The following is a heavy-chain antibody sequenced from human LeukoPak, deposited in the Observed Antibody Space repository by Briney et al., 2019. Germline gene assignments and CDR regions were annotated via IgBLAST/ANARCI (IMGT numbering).Heavy chain of an antibody. CDR1: GFTFSRYV. CDR3: ASRTDCTSTNCPSAFDL. V-gene: IGHV3-64*02. Sequence: GGSLRLSCAASGFTFSRYVMHWVRQAPGKGLEYVSAISHNGLSTHYVDSVKGRFTISRDNSKNMLYLHMGSLRVEDLAVYYCASRTDCTSTNCPSAFDLWGQGTMVIVSS. CDR2: ISHNGLST. D-gene: IGHD2-2*01. J-gene: IGHJ3*01.